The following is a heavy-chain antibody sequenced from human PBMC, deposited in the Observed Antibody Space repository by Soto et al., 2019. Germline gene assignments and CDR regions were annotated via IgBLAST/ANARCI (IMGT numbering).Heavy chain of an antibody. CDR3: ARCPFDFWNNANFGLDV. Sequence: ASVKVSCKASGYSFTSYGISWVRQAPGQGLEWMGWISAYNGDTNFAQKLQDRVTMTTDTSTSTAYMELRSLRSDDTAMYYCARCPFDFWNNANFGLDVWGQGTTVTVSS. J-gene: IGHJ6*02. V-gene: IGHV1-18*01. CDR2: ISAYNGDT. D-gene: IGHD3-3*01. CDR1: GYSFTSYG.